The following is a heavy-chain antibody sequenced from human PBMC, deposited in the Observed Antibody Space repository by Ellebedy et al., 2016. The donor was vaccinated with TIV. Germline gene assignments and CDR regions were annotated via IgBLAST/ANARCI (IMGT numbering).Heavy chain of an antibody. Sequence: PGGSLRLSCVASGFTFSSYTMNWVRQAPGKGLEWVSYISSSSNTIYYADSLKGRFTISRDNAKNSLFLQMNSLRDEGTDVYYCARENWAHDAFDIWGQGTMVTVAA. J-gene: IGHJ3*02. CDR1: GFTFSSYT. CDR2: ISSSSNTI. D-gene: IGHD7-27*01. V-gene: IGHV3-48*02. CDR3: ARENWAHDAFDI.